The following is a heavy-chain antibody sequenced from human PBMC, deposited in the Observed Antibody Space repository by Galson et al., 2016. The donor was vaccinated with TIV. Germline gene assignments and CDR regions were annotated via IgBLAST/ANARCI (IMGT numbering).Heavy chain of an antibody. Sequence: SLRLSCAASGFTFKYYPMHWVRQAPGKGLEWLAVISYDGTIETYADSVKGRFTLFRDNSKNTLYLQMNSLRDEDTATYYCAKRETSGSDPLTVTLGLQYWGQGTLVTVSS. J-gene: IGHJ4*02. CDR3: AKRETSGSDPLTVTLGLQY. CDR2: ISYDGTIE. D-gene: IGHD5-12*01. V-gene: IGHV3-30*04. CDR1: GFTFKYYP.